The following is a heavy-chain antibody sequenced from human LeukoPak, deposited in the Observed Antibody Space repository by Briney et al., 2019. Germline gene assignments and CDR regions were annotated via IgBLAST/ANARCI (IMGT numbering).Heavy chain of an antibody. CDR2: INPSGGST. V-gene: IGHV1-46*01. CDR1: GYTFTSYY. J-gene: IGHJ5*02. D-gene: IGHD6-13*01. CDR3: ARGLNPYSSSWYWFGP. Sequence: ASVKVSCKASGYTFTSYYMHWVRQAPGQGLEWMGIINPSGGSTSYAQKFQGRVTMTRDMSTSTVYMELSSLRSEDTAVYYCARGLNPYSSSWYWFGPWGQGTLVTVSS.